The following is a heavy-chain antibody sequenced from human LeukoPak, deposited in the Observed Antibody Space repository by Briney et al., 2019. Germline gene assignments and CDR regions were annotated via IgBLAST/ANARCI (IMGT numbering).Heavy chain of an antibody. D-gene: IGHD5-12*01. CDR2: IYNSGST. V-gene: IGHV4-30-4*07. Sequence: SETLSLTCAVSGGSISSGGYSWNWIRQPPGKGLEWIGYIYNSGSTSYNPSLKSRVSLSVDTSKNLFSLTLNSMTAADTAVYYCAGRLPLALWGQGTMVTVSS. CDR1: GGSISSGGYS. CDR3: AGRLPLAL. J-gene: IGHJ3*01.